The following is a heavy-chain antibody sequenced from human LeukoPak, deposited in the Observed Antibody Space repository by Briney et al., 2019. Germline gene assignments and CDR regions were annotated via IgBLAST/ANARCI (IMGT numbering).Heavy chain of an antibody. D-gene: IGHD1-26*01. V-gene: IGHV3-23*01. CDR1: GFTFSSYA. CDR3: AKDIRVRWELLGDGFDM. J-gene: IGHJ3*02. Sequence: PGGSLRLSCAASGFTFSSYAXXWVRQAPXXXXXXXXXXXAGGXXXXXXXXXXXXXXXTRDNSKNTLYLQMNSLRAEDTAVYHCAKDIRVRWELLGDGFDMWGQGTMVTVSS. CDR2: XXAGGXXX.